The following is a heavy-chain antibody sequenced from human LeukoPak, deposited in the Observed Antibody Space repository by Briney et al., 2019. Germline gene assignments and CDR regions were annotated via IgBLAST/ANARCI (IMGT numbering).Heavy chain of an antibody. D-gene: IGHD3-10*01. Sequence: SETLSLTCAVYGGSFSGYFWSWIRQPPGKGLEWIGEINHSGSTNYNPSLKSRVTISVDTSKNLFSLKLSSVTAADTAVYYCARDYGSGSYYRTYYYMDVWGKGTRSPSP. CDR3: ARDYGSGSYYRTYYYMDV. CDR1: GGSFSGYF. J-gene: IGHJ6*03. CDR2: INHSGST. V-gene: IGHV4-34*01.